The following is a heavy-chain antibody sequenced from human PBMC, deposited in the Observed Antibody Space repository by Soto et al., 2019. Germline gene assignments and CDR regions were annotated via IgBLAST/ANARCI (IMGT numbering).Heavy chain of an antibody. V-gene: IGHV1-69*02. Sequence: QVQLVQSGAEVKKPGSSVKVSCKASGGTFSSYTISWVRQAPGQGLEWMGRIIPILGIANYAQKFQGRVTIPADKSTSTAYMELSSLRSEDTAAYYCASSYGDYSVGYWGQGTLVTVSS. CDR1: GGTFSSYT. CDR3: ASSYGDYSVGY. D-gene: IGHD4-17*01. J-gene: IGHJ4*02. CDR2: IIPILGIA.